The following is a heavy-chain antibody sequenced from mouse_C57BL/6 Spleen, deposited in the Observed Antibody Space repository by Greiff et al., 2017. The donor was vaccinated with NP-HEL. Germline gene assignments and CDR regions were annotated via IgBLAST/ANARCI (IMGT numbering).Heavy chain of an antibody. D-gene: IGHD2-3*01. CDR1: GFTFSDYG. V-gene: IGHV5-17*01. Sequence: EVQGVESGGGLVKPGGSLKLSCAASGFTFSDYGMHWVRQAPEKGLEWVAYISSGSSTIYYADTVKGRFTISRDNAKNTLFLQMTSLSSEDTAMYYCARLGDGYYGSYYFDYWGQGTTLTVSS. CDR3: ARLGDGYYGSYYFDY. CDR2: ISSGSSTI. J-gene: IGHJ2*01.